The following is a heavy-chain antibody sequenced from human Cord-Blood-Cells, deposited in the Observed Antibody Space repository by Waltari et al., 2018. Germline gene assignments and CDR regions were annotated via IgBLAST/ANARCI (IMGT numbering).Heavy chain of an antibody. CDR2: MNPNSGNT. Sequence: QVQLVQSGAEVKKPGASVKVSCKASGYTFTSYDINWVRQAPGQGLEWMGWMNPNSGNTGYAQKFQGRVTMTRNTSISTAYMELSSLRSEDTAVYYCARAGHDFWSGYYYFDYWGQGTLVTVSS. V-gene: IGHV1-8*01. J-gene: IGHJ4*02. D-gene: IGHD3-3*01. CDR1: GYTFTSYD. CDR3: ARAGHDFWSGYYYFDY.